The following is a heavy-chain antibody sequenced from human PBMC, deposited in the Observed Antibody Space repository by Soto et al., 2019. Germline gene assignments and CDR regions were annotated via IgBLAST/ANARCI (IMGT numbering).Heavy chain of an antibody. CDR3: ARDLGGWPDY. CDR2: INAGNGNT. V-gene: IGHV1-3*01. J-gene: IGHJ4*02. Sequence: ASVKLSCEASGYTFTSYSMHWVRQAPGQRLEWMGWINAGNGNTKYSQKIQGRVTITRDTSASTAYMELSSLRSEDTAVYYCARDLGGWPDYWGQGTLVTVSS. CDR1: GYTFTSYS. D-gene: IGHD2-15*01.